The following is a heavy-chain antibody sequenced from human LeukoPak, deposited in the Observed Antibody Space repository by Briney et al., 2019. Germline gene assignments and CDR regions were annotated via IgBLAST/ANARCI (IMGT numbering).Heavy chain of an antibody. J-gene: IGHJ4*02. Sequence: PSETLSLTCTVSGGSISSGSYYWSWIRQPAGKGPEWIGRIYTSGSTNYNPSLKSRVTISVDTSKNQFSLKLSSVTAADTAVYYCARGGYSYGYFFDYWGQGTLVTVSS. CDR2: IYTSGST. D-gene: IGHD5-18*01. V-gene: IGHV4-61*02. CDR1: GGSISSGSYY. CDR3: ARGGYSYGYFFDY.